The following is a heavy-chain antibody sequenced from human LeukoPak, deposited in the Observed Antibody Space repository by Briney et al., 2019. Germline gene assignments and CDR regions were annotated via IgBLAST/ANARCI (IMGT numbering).Heavy chain of an antibody. Sequence: PGGSLRLSCAASGFTFSSYWMSWVRQAPGKGLEWVANIKQDGSEKYYVDSVKGRFTISRDNAKNSLYLQMNSLRAEDTAVYYCARGPRPPYYGSGSYFYWGQGTLVTVSS. CDR3: ARGPRPPYYGSGSYFY. CDR1: GFTFSSYW. CDR2: IKQDGSEK. V-gene: IGHV3-7*01. J-gene: IGHJ4*02. D-gene: IGHD3-10*01.